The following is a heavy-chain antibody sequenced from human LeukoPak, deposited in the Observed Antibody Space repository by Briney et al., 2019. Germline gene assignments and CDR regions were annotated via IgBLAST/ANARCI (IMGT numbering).Heavy chain of an antibody. D-gene: IGHD1-26*01. J-gene: IGHJ4*02. CDR3: ARGERGDY. Sequence: GASLRLSCAASGFTFSIYEMNWVRQAPGQGLEWVSYISSIGTTIYYADSVKGRFTISRDNAKNSLYLQMNSLRAEDTAVYYCARGERGDYWGQGTLVTVSS. CDR1: GFTFSIYE. CDR2: ISSIGTTI. V-gene: IGHV3-48*03.